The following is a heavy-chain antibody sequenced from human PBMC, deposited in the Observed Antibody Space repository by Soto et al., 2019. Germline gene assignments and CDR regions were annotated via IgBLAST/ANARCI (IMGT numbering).Heavy chain of an antibody. J-gene: IGHJ4*02. D-gene: IGHD4-17*01. V-gene: IGHV3-9*01. Sequence: EVQLVESGGGLVQPGRSLRLSCAASGFTFDDYAMHWVRQAPGKGLEWVSGISWNSGSIGYADSVKGRFTISRDNAKNSLYLQMNSLRAEDTALYYCAKDMGSYGDSSKYCDYWGQGTLVTVSS. CDR1: GFTFDDYA. CDR2: ISWNSGSI. CDR3: AKDMGSYGDSSKYCDY.